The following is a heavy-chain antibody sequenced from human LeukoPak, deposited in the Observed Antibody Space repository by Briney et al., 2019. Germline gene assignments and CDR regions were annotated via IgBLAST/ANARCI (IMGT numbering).Heavy chain of an antibody. CDR1: GGSISSSSYY. V-gene: IGHV4-39*01. D-gene: IGHD6-19*01. CDR2: IYYSGST. Sequence: SETLSLTCTVSGGSISSSSYYWGWIRQPPGKGLEWIGSIYYSGSTYYNPSLKSRVTISVDTSKNQFSLKLSSVTAADTAVYYCASRIAVAGTAFDHWGQGTLVTVSP. J-gene: IGHJ4*02. CDR3: ASRIAVAGTAFDH.